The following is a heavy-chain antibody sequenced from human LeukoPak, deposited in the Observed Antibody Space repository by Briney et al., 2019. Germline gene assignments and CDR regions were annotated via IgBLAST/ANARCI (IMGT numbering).Heavy chain of an antibody. D-gene: IGHD6-19*01. CDR3: AKELAVAGLSPFDY. CDR2: IYSGGNT. V-gene: IGHV3-53*01. J-gene: IGHJ4*02. CDR1: GFTVSSNY. Sequence: GGSLRLSCAASGFTVSSNYMSWVRQAPGKGLEWVSVIYSGGNTYYADSVKGRFTISRDNSKNTLYLQMNSLRAEDTAVYYCAKELAVAGLSPFDYWGQGTLVTVSS.